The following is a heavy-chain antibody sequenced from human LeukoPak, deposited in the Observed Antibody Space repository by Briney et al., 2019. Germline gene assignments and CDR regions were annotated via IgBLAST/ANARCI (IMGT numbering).Heavy chain of an antibody. D-gene: IGHD1-1*01. V-gene: IGHV3-21*01. J-gene: IGHJ5*02. CDR2: ISSSSSYI. CDR3: LFYSLQLGFDP. CDR1: GFTFSNYD. Sequence: PGGSLRLSCEASGFTFSNYDMSWVRQAPGKGLDWVSSISSSSSYIYYADSVKGRFTISRDNAKNSLYLQMNSLRAEDTAVYYCLFYSLQLGFDPWGQGTLVTVSS.